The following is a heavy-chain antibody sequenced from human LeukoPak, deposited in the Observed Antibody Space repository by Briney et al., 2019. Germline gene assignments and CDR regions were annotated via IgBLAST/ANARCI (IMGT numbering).Heavy chain of an antibody. CDR1: GYRFTGYY. V-gene: IGHV1-18*04. CDR2: ISPYNGNT. Sequence: ASVKVSCKTSGYRFTGYYMHWVRQAPGQGLEWMGWISPYNGNTKYLQNLQDRFTMTTDTSTSTAYMELRSLTSDDTAVYYCAREESIGSFQFLHDYWGQGTLVTVSS. J-gene: IGHJ4*02. D-gene: IGHD1-26*01. CDR3: AREESIGSFQFLHDY.